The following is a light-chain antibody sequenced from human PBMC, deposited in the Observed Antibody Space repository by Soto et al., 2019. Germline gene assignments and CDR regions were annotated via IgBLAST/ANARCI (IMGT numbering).Light chain of an antibody. Sequence: EIVLTQSPATLSLSPGERATLSCRASQSVSSYLAWYQQKPGQAPRLLIYDASNRATGIPARFSGSGSGTDLTLTISSREPEDFAVYYCQQHSNWPPYTFGQGTKLEIK. CDR1: QSVSSY. CDR2: DAS. CDR3: QQHSNWPPYT. J-gene: IGKJ2*01. V-gene: IGKV3-11*01.